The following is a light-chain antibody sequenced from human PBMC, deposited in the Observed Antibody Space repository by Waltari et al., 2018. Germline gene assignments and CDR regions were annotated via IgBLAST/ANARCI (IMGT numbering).Light chain of an antibody. CDR3: HQRVHWPYT. V-gene: IGKV3-11*01. CDR2: DAT. J-gene: IGKJ2*01. Sequence: VLTQSPASLSFSPGEGATLSCRASQSVTRYVAWYQQRPGQARRLLIYDATSGAAGISARFSGSGSETDFTLTIRSLLPEDSAIYFCHQRVHWPYTFGPGTKLEI. CDR1: QSVTRY.